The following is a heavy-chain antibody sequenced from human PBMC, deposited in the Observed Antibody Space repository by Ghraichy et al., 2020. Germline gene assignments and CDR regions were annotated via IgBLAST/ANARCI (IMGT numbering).Heavy chain of an antibody. D-gene: IGHD3-22*01. Sequence: SVKVSCKASGGTFSSYAISWVRQAPGQGLEWMGGIIPIFGTANYAQKFQGRVTITADESTSTAYMELSSLRSEDTAVYYCARKLYYDSSGYYYRNYYYYGMDVWGQGTTVTVSS. CDR2: IIPIFGTA. J-gene: IGHJ6*02. CDR1: GGTFSSYA. CDR3: ARKLYYDSSGYYYRNYYYYGMDV. V-gene: IGHV1-69*13.